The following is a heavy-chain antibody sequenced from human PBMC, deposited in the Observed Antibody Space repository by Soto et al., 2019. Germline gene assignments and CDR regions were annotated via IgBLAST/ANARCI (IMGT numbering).Heavy chain of an antibody. Sequence: QVQLVESGGGVVQPGRSLRLSCAASGFFFSNYGMHWVRQAPGKGLGWVAVILYDGSSEYYADSVKGRFTISRDKSKNTLYLQMNNLRVEDTAVYYCARDRGVMATVSLFYWGQGTLVTVSS. CDR1: GFFFSNYG. CDR2: ILYDGSSE. CDR3: ARDRGVMATVSLFY. V-gene: IGHV3-33*01. D-gene: IGHD2-21*01. J-gene: IGHJ4*02.